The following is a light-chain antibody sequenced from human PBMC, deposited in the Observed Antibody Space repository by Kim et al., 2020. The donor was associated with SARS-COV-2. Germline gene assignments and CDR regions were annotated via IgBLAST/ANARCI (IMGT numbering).Light chain of an antibody. V-gene: IGKV3-11*01. CDR3: QQRSNWPLT. CDR2: DAS. CDR1: QSVSSY. J-gene: IGKJ4*01. Sequence: LSAGDRATLTCRASQSVSSYLAWYQQKPGQAPRLLIFDASNRATGIPARFSGSGSGTDFTLTISSLEPEDFAVYYCQQRSNWPLTFGGGTKVDIK.